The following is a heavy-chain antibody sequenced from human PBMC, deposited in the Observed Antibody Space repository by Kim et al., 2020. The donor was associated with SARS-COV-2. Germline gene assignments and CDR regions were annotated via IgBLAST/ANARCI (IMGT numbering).Heavy chain of an antibody. CDR3: ARDIPAVGASAYHL. CDR2: IWYDGSNK. V-gene: IGHV3-33*01. J-gene: IGHJ1*01. D-gene: IGHD1-26*01. CDR1: GFTFSSYG. Sequence: GGSLRLSCAASGFTFSSYGMHWVRQAPGKGLEWVAVIWYDGSNKYYADSVKGRFTISRDNSKNTLYLQMNSLRAEDTAVYYCARDIPAVGASAYHLWGQGTLVTVSS.